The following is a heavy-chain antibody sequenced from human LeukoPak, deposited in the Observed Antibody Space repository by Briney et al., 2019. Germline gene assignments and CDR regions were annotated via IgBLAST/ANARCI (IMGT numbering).Heavy chain of an antibody. J-gene: IGHJ4*02. CDR1: GFTFSSYE. V-gene: IGHV3-48*03. CDR3: ARNSYSSSWSN. D-gene: IGHD6-13*01. CDR2: ISSSGSTI. Sequence: GGSLRLSCAASGFTFSSYEMNWVRQAPGKGLEWVSYISSSGSTIYYADSVKGRFTISRDNAKNSLYLQMNSLRAEDTAVYYCARNSYSSSWSNWGRGTLVTVSS.